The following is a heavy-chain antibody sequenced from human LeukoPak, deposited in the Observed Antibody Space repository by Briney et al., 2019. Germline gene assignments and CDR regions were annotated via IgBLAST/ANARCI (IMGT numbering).Heavy chain of an antibody. D-gene: IGHD3-22*01. V-gene: IGHV3-23*01. CDR3: AKVGYDSSGYFGAFDY. CDR2: ISGSGGST. J-gene: IGHJ4*02. Sequence: GGSLRLSCAASGFIFSNYGMNWVRQAPGKGLEWASAISGSGGSTYYADSVKGRFTISRDNSKNTLYLQMNSLRAEDTAVYYCAKVGYDSSGYFGAFDYWGQGTLVTVSS. CDR1: GFIFSNYG.